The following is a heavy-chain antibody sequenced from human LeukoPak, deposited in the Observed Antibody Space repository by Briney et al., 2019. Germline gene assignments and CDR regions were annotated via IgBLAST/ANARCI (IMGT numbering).Heavy chain of an antibody. J-gene: IGHJ5*02. V-gene: IGHV1-8*01. Sequence: ASVKVSCKASGYTFTSYDINWVRQATGQGLEWMGWMNPNSGNTGSAQKFQGRVTITADKSTSTAYMELSSLRSEDTAVYYCARGGYCSSTSCYRYWFDPWGQGTLVTVSS. D-gene: IGHD2-2*02. CDR1: GYTFTSYD. CDR3: ARGGYCSSTSCYRYWFDP. CDR2: MNPNSGNT.